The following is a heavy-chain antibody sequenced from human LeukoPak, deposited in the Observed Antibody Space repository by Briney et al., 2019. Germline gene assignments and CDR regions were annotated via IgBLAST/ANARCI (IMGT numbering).Heavy chain of an antibody. CDR2: IYYSGST. D-gene: IGHD2-2*01. CDR1: GGSISSYY. CDR3: AREGSDCSSTSCSGGFDP. J-gene: IGHJ5*02. V-gene: IGHV4-59*01. Sequence: SETLSLICTASGGSISSYYWSWIRQPPGKGLEWIGYIYYSGSTNYNPSLKSRVTISVDTSKNQFSLKLSSVTAADTAVYYCAREGSDCSSTSCSGGFDPWGQGTLVTVSS.